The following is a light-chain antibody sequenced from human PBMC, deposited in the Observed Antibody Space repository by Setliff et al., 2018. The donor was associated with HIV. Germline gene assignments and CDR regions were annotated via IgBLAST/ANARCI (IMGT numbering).Light chain of an antibody. J-gene: IGLJ1*01. V-gene: IGLV3-21*03. Sequence: SYELTQPPSVSVAPGKTARITCGGDNIGTKSVHWYQQKPGQAPVVVVYDDSDRPSGIPERISGSNSGHTATLTINRVEVGDEADYYCQVWDSSSDQYVFGSGTRSPS. CDR2: DDS. CDR3: QVWDSSSDQYV. CDR1: NIGTKS.